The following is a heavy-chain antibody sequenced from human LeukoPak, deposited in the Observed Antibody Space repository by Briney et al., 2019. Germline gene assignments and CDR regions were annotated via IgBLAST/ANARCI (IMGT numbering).Heavy chain of an antibody. CDR3: AKNRDGYHAFDI. Sequence: GGALRLSCAASGFTFSSYVMSWVRQAPGKGLEWVSAIAGSGDSTYYADSVKGGFTISRDNSKNTLYLQMNSLRAEDTAVYYCAKNRDGYHAFDIWGQGTMVTVSS. CDR1: GFTFSSYV. D-gene: IGHD5-24*01. V-gene: IGHV3-23*01. CDR2: IAGSGDST. J-gene: IGHJ3*02.